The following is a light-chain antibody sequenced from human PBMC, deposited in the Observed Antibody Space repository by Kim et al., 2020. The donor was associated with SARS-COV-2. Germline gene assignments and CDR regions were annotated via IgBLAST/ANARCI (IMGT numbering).Light chain of an antibody. CDR2: DVN. Sequence: GQSITSSCTGTSSDVGRYNFVSWYQQHPGKVPQLMIYDVNKRPSGVSSRFSGSKSGNTASLTISGLQAEDESDYYCLSYTSSDVWLFGGGTKVTVL. V-gene: IGLV2-14*03. CDR3: LSYTSSDVWL. J-gene: IGLJ3*02. CDR1: SSDVGRYNF.